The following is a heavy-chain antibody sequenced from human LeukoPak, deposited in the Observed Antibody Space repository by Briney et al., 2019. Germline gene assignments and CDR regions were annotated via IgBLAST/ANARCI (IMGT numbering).Heavy chain of an antibody. J-gene: IGHJ1*01. D-gene: IGHD1-1*01. CDR2: INPNSGGT. CDR1: GYTFTGYY. CDR3: ARDWGTKYAEYFQH. V-gene: IGHV1-2*02. Sequence: GASVKVSCKASGYTFTGYYMHWVRQAPGQGLEWMGWINPNSGGTNYARKFQGRVTMTRDTSISTAYMELSRLRSDDTAVYYCARDWGTKYAEYFQHWGQGTLVTVSS.